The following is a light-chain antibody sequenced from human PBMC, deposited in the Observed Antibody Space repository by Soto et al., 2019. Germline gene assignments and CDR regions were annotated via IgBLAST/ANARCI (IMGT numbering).Light chain of an antibody. V-gene: IGKV2-28*01. Sequence: DIAVTQSPRSRPVTPGESASISCRYNQSLLHRHGLNFLDWYLPKPGQSPQLLIYLGSNRASGVPARFSGSGSGTDFTLKISSVEAEDVGVYYCMQSLRAPFTFGRGTKVENK. CDR2: LGS. CDR3: MQSLRAPFT. CDR1: QSLLHRHGLNF. J-gene: IGKJ4*01.